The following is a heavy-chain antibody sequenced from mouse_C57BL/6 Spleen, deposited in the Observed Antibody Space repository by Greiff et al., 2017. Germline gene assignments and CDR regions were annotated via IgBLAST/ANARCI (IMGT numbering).Heavy chain of an antibody. CDR3: ARGDSSMDY. V-gene: IGHV1-69*01. CDR2: IDPSDSYT. Sequence: QVQLQQPGAELVMPGASVKLSCKASGYTFTSYWMHWVKQRPGQGLEWIGEIDPSDSYTNYNQKSKGKSTLTVDKSSSTAYMQLSSLTSEDSAVYYCARGDSSMDYWGQGTSVTVSS. CDR1: GYTFTSYW. D-gene: IGHD2-13*01. J-gene: IGHJ4*01.